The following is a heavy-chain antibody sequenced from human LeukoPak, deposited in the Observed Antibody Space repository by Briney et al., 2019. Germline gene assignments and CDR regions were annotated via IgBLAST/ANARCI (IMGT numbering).Heavy chain of an antibody. CDR3: ARAYPTTTTYGSGSYYYYGMDV. CDR1: GFTFSSYD. V-gene: IGHV3-13*01. Sequence: GGSLRLSCAASGFTFSSYDMHWVRHATGKGLEWVSAIGTAGDTYYPGSVKGRFTISRENAKNSLYLQMNSLRAGDTAVYYCARAYPTTTTYGSGSYYYYGMDVWGQGTTVTVSS. D-gene: IGHD3-10*01. J-gene: IGHJ6*02. CDR2: IGTAGDT.